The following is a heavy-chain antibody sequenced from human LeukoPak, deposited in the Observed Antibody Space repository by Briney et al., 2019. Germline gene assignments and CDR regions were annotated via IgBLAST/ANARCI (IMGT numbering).Heavy chain of an antibody. CDR3: ASSHPPYRYFDY. J-gene: IGHJ4*02. D-gene: IGHD1-14*01. CDR2: IYYSGST. Sequence: SETLSLTCTVSGGSISSYYWSWIRQPPGKGLEWIGYIYYSGSTNYNPSLKSRVTISVDTSKNQFSLRLSSVTAADTAVYYCASSHPPYRYFDYWGQGTLVTVSS. V-gene: IGHV4-59*01. CDR1: GGSISSYY.